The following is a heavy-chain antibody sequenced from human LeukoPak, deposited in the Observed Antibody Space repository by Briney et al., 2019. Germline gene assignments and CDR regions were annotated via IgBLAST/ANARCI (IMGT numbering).Heavy chain of an antibody. CDR3: AKGAYGDFD. D-gene: IGHD4-17*01. CDR1: GFTFSSYG. CDR2: IRYDGSNK. V-gene: IGHV3-30*02. Sequence: GGSLRLSCGASGFTFSSYGMHWVRQAPGKGLEWVAFIRYDGSNKYYADSVKGRFTISRDNSKNTLYLQMNSLRAEDTAVYYCAKGAYGDFDWGQGTLVTVSS. J-gene: IGHJ4*02.